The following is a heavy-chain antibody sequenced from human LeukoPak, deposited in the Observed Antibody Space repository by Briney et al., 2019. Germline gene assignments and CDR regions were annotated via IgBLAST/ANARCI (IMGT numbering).Heavy chain of an antibody. CDR3: ARGLLHYDY. V-gene: IGHV4-61*02. D-gene: IGHD2-15*01. Sequence: PSETLSLTCTVSGGSISSGSYYWSWIRQPAGKGLEWIGRIYTSGSTNYNPSLKSRVTISVDTSKNQFSLKLSSVTAADTAVYYCARGLLHYDYWGQGTLVTVSS. CDR2: IYTSGST. J-gene: IGHJ4*02. CDR1: GGSISSGSYY.